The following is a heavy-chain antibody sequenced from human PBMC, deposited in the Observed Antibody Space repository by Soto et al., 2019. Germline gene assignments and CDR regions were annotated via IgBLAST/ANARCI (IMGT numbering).Heavy chain of an antibody. V-gene: IGHV1-3*01. Sequence: ASVKVSCKASGYTFTSYAMHWVRQAPGQRLEWMGWINAGNGNTKYSQKFQGRVTITRDTSASTAYMELSSLRSEDTAVYYCARDRATGLNVLDYWGQGTLVTVSS. D-gene: IGHD6-6*01. CDR2: INAGNGNT. J-gene: IGHJ4*02. CDR1: GYTFTSYA. CDR3: ARDRATGLNVLDY.